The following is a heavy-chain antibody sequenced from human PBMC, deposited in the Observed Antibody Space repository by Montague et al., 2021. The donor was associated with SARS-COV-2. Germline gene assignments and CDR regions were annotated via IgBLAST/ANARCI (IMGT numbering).Heavy chain of an antibody. CDR1: GFTVSSNY. J-gene: IGHJ3*02. V-gene: IGHV3-66*01. CDR3: AREGGDAFDM. CDR2: IYTGGST. Sequence: SLRLSCEASGFTVSSNYMSWVRQAPGKGLEWVSVIYTGGSTYYADSVKGRFTISRDYSKNTLYLQMNRLRVEDTAVYYCAREGGDAFDMWGQGTMVTVSS. D-gene: IGHD3-16*01.